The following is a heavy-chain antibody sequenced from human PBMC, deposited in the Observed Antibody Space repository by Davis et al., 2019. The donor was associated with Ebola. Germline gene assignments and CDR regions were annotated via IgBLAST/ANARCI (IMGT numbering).Heavy chain of an antibody. J-gene: IGHJ4*02. Sequence: PRGSLRLSCKGSGYSFTSYWIGWVRQMPGKGLEWMGIIYPGDSDTRYSPSFQGQVTISADKSISTAYLQWSSLKASDNAMYYCARLLSVTSYWGQGTLVTVSS. CDR3: ARLLSVTSY. D-gene: IGHD4-17*01. CDR1: GYSFTSYW. V-gene: IGHV5-51*01. CDR2: IYPGDSDT.